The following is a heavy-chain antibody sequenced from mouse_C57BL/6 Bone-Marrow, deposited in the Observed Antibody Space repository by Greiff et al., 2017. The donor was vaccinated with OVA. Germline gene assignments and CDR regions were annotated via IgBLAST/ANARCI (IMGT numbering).Heavy chain of an antibody. CDR1: GYTFTSYG. CDR3: ARRQRRLRFSFAY. V-gene: IGHV1-81*01. J-gene: IGHJ3*01. D-gene: IGHD3-2*02. Sequence: QVQLQQSGAELARPGASVKLSCKASGYTFTSYGISWVKQRTGQGLEWIGEIYPRSGNPYYNEKFKGKATLTADKSSSTAYMELHSLTSDDSAVYFCARRQRRLRFSFAYWGQGTLVTVSA. CDR2: IYPRSGNP.